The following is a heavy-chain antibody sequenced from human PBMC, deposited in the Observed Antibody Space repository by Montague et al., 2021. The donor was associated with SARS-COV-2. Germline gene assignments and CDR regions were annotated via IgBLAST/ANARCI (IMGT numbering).Heavy chain of an antibody. CDR2: VYYNGDT. CDR3: ARGWSFDP. Sequence: SETLSLTCTVSGGSTASHYWNWIRQSPGKRPEWIGYVYYNGDTKYNPSLQSGGTISIDTSENQFSLRLNSVTASYTAVYFCARGWSFDPWGQGRLVTVSS. J-gene: IGHJ3*01. V-gene: IGHV4-59*08. CDR1: GGSTASHY. D-gene: IGHD6-19*01.